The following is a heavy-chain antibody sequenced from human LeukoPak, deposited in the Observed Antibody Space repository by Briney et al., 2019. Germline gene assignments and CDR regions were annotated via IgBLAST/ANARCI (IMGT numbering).Heavy chain of an antibody. CDR1: GGSISSGSYY. D-gene: IGHD5-24*01. CDR3: ARGGVWLQVGFDY. CDR2: IYTSGST. Sequence: NPSGTLSLTCTVSGGSISSGSYYWSWIRQPAGKGLEWIGRIYTSGSTNYNPSLKSRVTISVDTSKNQFSLKLSSVTAADTAVYYCARGGVWLQVGFDYWGQGTLVTVSS. V-gene: IGHV4-61*02. J-gene: IGHJ4*02.